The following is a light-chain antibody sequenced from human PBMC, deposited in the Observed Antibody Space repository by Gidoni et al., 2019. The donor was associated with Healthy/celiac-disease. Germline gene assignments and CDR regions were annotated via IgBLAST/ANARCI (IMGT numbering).Light chain of an antibody. J-gene: IGLJ2*01. CDR3: QSYDSSLCAVL. Sequence: SVTTQPPSGSGARGQRVSISCTGSRSDIGAGYAVHWYQHLPVTAPKLLIYGTNNPPSAVLARFSGSYSGTSGALAIPVFHAVDEAYYFSQSYDSSLCAVLFDGWPYLPVL. CDR1: RSDIGAGYA. CDR2: GTN. V-gene: IGLV1-40*01.